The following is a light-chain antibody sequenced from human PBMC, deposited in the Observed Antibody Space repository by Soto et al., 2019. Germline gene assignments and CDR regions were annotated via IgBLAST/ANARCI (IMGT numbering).Light chain of an antibody. CDR3: QQLNSHPRT. V-gene: IGKV1-9*01. Sequence: IQLTQSPSSLSASVGDRVTITCRASQDISSYLAWYQQKPGKAPKLLIYAASTLQSGVPLRFSGSGSGTDFTLIISSLQPEDFATYYCQQLNSHPRTFGPGTKVDIK. CDR1: QDISSY. CDR2: AAS. J-gene: IGKJ3*01.